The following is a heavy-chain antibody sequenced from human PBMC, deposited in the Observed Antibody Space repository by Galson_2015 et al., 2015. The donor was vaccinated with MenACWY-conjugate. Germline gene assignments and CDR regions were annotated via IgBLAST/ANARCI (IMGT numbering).Heavy chain of an antibody. CDR3: TRRKSLGAAAVVFDS. D-gene: IGHD6-13*01. J-gene: IGHJ4*02. Sequence: SETLSLTCAVSGDSIASSNYWSWVRQPLGRGLEWIGEIYLNGITNYNPSLKSRVVISTDRSNNQLSLKLPSVTAADTAVYYCTRRKSLGAAAVVFDSWGLGILVTVSS. CDR2: IYLNGIT. CDR1: GDSIASSNY. V-gene: IGHV4-4*02.